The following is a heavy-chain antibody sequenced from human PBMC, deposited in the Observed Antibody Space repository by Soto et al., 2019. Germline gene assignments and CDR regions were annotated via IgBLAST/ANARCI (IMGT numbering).Heavy chain of an antibody. Sequence: EVQLVESGGGLVQPGGSLRLSCEASAFTLSSYWMSWVRQAPGKGLEWVANIKPDGSEKYYVDSVKGRFTISRDNTKNSLYLQMSTLRPADPAIYYCARDYEFGFDIWGQGTLVTVSS. CDR1: AFTLSSYW. CDR3: ARDYEFGFDI. CDR2: IKPDGSEK. J-gene: IGHJ3*02. D-gene: IGHD3-22*01. V-gene: IGHV3-7*01.